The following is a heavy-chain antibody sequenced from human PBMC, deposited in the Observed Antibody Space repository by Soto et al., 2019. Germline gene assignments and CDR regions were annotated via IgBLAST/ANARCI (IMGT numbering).Heavy chain of an antibody. V-gene: IGHV3-21*01. J-gene: IGHJ4*02. CDR2: ISSSSSYI. CDR1: GFTFSSYS. CDR3: AKEGWLQLRSLAH. D-gene: IGHD6-13*01. Sequence: PGGSLGLSCAASGFTFSSYSMNWVRQAPGKGLEWVSSISSSSSYIYYADSVKGRFTISRDNAKNSLYLQMNSLRAEDTAVYYCAKEGWLQLRSLAHWCKATLGT.